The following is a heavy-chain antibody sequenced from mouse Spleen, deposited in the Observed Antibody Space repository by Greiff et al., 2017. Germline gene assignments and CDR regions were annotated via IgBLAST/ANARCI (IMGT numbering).Heavy chain of an antibody. Sequence: QVQLKESGAELARPGASVKLSCKASGYTFTSYGISWVKQRTGQGLEWIGEIYPRSGNTYYNEKFKGKATLTADKSSSTAYMELRSLTSEDSAVYFCARVWDGGFAYWGQGTLVTVSA. V-gene: IGHV1-81*01. D-gene: IGHD4-1*01. J-gene: IGHJ3*01. CDR2: IYPRSGNT. CDR1: GYTFTSYG. CDR3: ARVWDGGFAY.